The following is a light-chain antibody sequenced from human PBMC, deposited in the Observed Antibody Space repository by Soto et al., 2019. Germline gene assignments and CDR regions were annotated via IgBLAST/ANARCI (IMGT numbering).Light chain of an antibody. J-gene: IGKJ4*01. V-gene: IGKV3-11*01. Sequence: EIVLTQSPATLSLSPGERATLSCRASQSVSSYLAWYQQKPGQAPRLLIYDASNRATGHTARFSGSGSGTDFTLTISSLEPEDFAVYYCQQRSNWPLTFGGGTKVEIK. CDR1: QSVSSY. CDR2: DAS. CDR3: QQRSNWPLT.